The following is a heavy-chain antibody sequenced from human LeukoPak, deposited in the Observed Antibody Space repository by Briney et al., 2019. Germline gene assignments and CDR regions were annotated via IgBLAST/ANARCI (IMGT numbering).Heavy chain of an antibody. CDR3: GRVCLVCSSTSCYRSKIDY. CDR2: IWYDGSNK. Sequence: GGSLRLSCAASGFTFSSYGMHWVRQAPGKGLEWVAVIWYDGSNKYYADSVKGRFTISRDNSKNTLYLQMNSLRAEDTAVYYCGRVCLVCSSTSCYRSKIDYGGEGPLVTVSS. CDR1: GFTFSSYG. V-gene: IGHV3-33*01. J-gene: IGHJ4*02. D-gene: IGHD2-2*01.